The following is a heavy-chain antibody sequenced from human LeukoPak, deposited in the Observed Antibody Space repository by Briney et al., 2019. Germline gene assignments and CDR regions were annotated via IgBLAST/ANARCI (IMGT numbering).Heavy chain of an antibody. CDR1: GFTFSGYG. CDR3: ARRTWDTRYCSGYSCFPPDY. D-gene: IGHD2-15*01. J-gene: IGHJ4*02. CDR2: ISNGGNE. Sequence: GGSLRLSCAASGFTFSGYGMNWVRQAPGEGLEWLAGISNGGNEFYAGSVKGRFTISRDTSKNTLYRQMISLRAEDTAVYYCARRTWDTRYCSGYSCFPPDYWGQGTLVTVSS. V-gene: IGHV3-30*01.